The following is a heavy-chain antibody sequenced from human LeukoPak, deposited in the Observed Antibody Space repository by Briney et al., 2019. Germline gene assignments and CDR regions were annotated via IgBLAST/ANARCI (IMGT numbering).Heavy chain of an antibody. CDR2: ISRSGGTM. D-gene: IGHD5-18*01. J-gene: IGHJ4*02. CDR3: ARDTFGNTAMDLLDY. V-gene: IGHV3-48*03. CDR1: GFTFSSYE. Sequence: GGSLRLSCAASGFTFSSYEMNGVRQAPGKGLEWVSYISRSGGTMFHADSVRGRFTISRDNAKNSLYLQMNSLRVEDTALYYCARDTFGNTAMDLLDYWGQGTLVTVSS.